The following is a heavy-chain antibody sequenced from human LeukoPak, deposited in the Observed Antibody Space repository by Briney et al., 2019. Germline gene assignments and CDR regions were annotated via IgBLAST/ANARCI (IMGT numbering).Heavy chain of an antibody. CDR1: GFTFTRYA. D-gene: IGHD1-26*01. CDR2: INGNGGRP. CDR3: AKDRTVGASYWYFDL. J-gene: IGHJ2*01. Sequence: GGSLRLSCAASGFTFTRYAMSWVRQAPGKGLEWVSDINGNGGRPFYADSVKGRFTISRDSSKNTLFLHMNTLRAEDTAIYYCAKDRTVGASYWYFDLWGRGTLVTVSS. V-gene: IGHV3-23*01.